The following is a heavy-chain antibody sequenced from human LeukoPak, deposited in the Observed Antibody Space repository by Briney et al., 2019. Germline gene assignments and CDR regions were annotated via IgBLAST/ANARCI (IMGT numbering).Heavy chain of an antibody. CDR3: ARGGYSSSWYRAVYYYYYMDV. D-gene: IGHD6-13*01. CDR1: GYTFTSYD. Sequence: GASVKVSCKASGYTFTSYDINWVRQATGQGLEWMGWMNPNRGNTGYAQKFQGRVTMTRNTSISTAYMELSSLRSEDTAVYYCARGGYSSSWYRAVYYYYYMDVWGKGITVTVSS. CDR2: MNPNRGNT. J-gene: IGHJ6*03. V-gene: IGHV1-8*01.